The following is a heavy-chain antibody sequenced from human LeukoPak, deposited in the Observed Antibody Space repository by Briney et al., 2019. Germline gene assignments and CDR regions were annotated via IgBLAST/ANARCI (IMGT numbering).Heavy chain of an antibody. J-gene: IGHJ4*02. CDR2: IYYSGST. CDR1: GGSLSSGDYY. D-gene: IGHD6-13*01. CDR3: ARAEYSSSFDY. V-gene: IGHV4-30-4*01. Sequence: PSETLSLTCAVSGGSLSSGDYYWSWIRQPPGKGLEWIGYIYYSGSTYYNPSLKSRVTISVDTSKNQFSLKLSSVTAADTAVYYCARAEYSSSFDYWGQGTLVTVSS.